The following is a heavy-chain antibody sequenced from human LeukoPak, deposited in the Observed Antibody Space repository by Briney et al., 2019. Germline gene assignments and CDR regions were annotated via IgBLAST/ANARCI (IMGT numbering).Heavy chain of an antibody. CDR3: XKDRGXXXYAFDI. CDR1: GFTFSSCA. V-gene: IGHV3-23*01. J-gene: IGHJ3*02. CDR2: ISGASSSS. Sequence: PWGSLRLSCAASGFTFSSCAMSWVRQAPGQGLEWVSAISGASSSSXXADSVKGRFTISRDNSKNTLYLQMNSLRAEDTAVYYXXKDRGXXXYAFDIWGQGTMVTVSS.